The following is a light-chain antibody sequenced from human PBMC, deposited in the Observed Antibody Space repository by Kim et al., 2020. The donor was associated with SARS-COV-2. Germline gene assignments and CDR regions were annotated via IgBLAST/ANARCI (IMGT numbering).Light chain of an antibody. Sequence: EIVLTQSPGTLSLSPGERATLSCRASQSVSSHYLAWYQQRPGQAPRLLIYGASTRATGIPDRFSGSESGTDFTLTISRLEAEDFAVYYCQYDNSPGLTFGGGTKVDIK. CDR1: QSVSSHY. V-gene: IGKV3-20*01. CDR3: QYDNSPGLT. CDR2: GAS. J-gene: IGKJ4*01.